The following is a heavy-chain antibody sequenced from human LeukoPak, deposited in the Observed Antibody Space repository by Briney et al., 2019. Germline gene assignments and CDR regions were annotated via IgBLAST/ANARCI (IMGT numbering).Heavy chain of an antibody. Sequence: GASVKVSCKASGYTFTSYDINWVRQATGQGLEWMGWMNPNSGNTGYAQKFQGRVTMTRNTSISTAYMELSSLRSEDTAVYYCARLDFWSGYYEDYWGQGTLVTVSS. J-gene: IGHJ4*02. CDR3: ARLDFWSGYYEDY. V-gene: IGHV1-8*01. D-gene: IGHD3-3*01. CDR2: MNPNSGNT. CDR1: GYTFTSYD.